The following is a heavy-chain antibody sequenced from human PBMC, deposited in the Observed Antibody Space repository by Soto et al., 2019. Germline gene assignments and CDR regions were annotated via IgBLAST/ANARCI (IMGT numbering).Heavy chain of an antibody. Sequence: QVQLVESGGGVVQPGRSLRLSCAASGFTFSSYGMHWVRQAPGKGLEWVAVISYDGSNKYYADSVKGRFTISRDNXKXTXXLQMNSLRAEDTAVYYCAKDRGYSYGSYYYYGMDVWGQGTTVTVSS. D-gene: IGHD5-18*01. CDR2: ISYDGSNK. V-gene: IGHV3-30*18. J-gene: IGHJ6*02. CDR3: AKDRGYSYGSYYYYGMDV. CDR1: GFTFSSYG.